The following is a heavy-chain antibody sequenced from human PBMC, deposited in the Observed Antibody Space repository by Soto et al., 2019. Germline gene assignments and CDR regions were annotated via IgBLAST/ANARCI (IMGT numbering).Heavy chain of an antibody. V-gene: IGHV3-30-3*01. J-gene: IGHJ4*02. CDR1: GLTFNIFA. Sequence: XGSLELSCVASGLTFNIFAFHGVRQAPGKGLEWLSVISYDGREIHYSESVKGRFTISRDSSTNTVYLEMNSLRYEDTAVYYCASDPLAVTGSFVDYWGQGTLVTVSS. D-gene: IGHD3-9*01. CDR3: ASDPLAVTGSFVDY. CDR2: ISYDGREI.